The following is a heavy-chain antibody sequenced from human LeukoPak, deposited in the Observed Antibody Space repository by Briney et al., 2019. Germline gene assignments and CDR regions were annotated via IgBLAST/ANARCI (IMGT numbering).Heavy chain of an antibody. Sequence: PGGSLRLSCAASGFSFNNAWMSWVRQAPGKGLEWVGRIKSKTDGGTIHYAAPVKGRFTISRDDSKNTLYLQMNSLKTEDTAVYYCTTEDYYDSSGYLYNWFDPWGQGVLVTVSS. D-gene: IGHD3-22*01. CDR2: IKSKTDGGTI. CDR3: TTEDYYDSSGYLYNWFDP. V-gene: IGHV3-15*05. CDR1: GFSFNNAW. J-gene: IGHJ5*02.